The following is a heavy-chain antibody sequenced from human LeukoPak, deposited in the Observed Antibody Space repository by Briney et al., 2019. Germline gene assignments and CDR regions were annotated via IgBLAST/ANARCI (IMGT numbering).Heavy chain of an antibody. V-gene: IGHV1-69*13. D-gene: IGHD3-10*01. CDR1: GGTFSSYA. CDR2: IIPIFGTA. J-gene: IGHJ6*04. Sequence: SVKVSCKASGGTFSSYALSWVRQAHGQGLEWMGGIIPIFGTANYAQKFQGRVTITADESTSTAYMELSSLRSEDTAVYYCARTGTGGDYYYGMDVWGKGTTVTVSS. CDR3: ARTGTGGDYYYGMDV.